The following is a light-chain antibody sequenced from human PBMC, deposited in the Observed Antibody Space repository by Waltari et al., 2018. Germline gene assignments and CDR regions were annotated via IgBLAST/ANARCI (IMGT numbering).Light chain of an antibody. CDR1: SLRSYY. CDR3: HSRDASGVGGS. J-gene: IGLJ2*01. Sequence: SSELTQDTAVSVAMGQTVRITCQGKSLRSYYASWYQQRPGQAPRLVMFDQNNRPSGVPDRFSGSNSDNTASLTITGAQAEDEASYYCHSRDASGVGGSFGGGTKLTVL. V-gene: IGLV3-19*01. CDR2: DQN.